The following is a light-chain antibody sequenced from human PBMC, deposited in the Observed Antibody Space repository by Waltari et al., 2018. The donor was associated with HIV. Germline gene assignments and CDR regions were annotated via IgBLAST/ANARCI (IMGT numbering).Light chain of an antibody. CDR2: GAS. Sequence: EIVMTQSPATLSVSPGERATLSCRASQSVSSNLAWYQQKPGQAPRLLISGASTRATGIPARFSGRGSGTEFTLIISSLQSEDFAVYFCQQYTNWPYTFGQGTKLEIK. V-gene: IGKV3-15*01. CDR1: QSVSSN. CDR3: QQYTNWPYT. J-gene: IGKJ2*01.